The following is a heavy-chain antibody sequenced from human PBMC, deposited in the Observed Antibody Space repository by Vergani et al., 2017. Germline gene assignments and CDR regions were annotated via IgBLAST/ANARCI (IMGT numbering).Heavy chain of an antibody. CDR1: GGTFSSYA. V-gene: IGHV1-69*01. CDR3: ARDLFTGTTDAFDI. Sequence: QVQLVQSGAEVKKPGSSVKVSCKASGGTFSSYAISWVRQAPGQGLEWMGGIIPNFGTANYAQKFQCRVTMTADESTSTAYMELSSLRSEDTAVYYCARDLFTGTTDAFDIWGQGTMVTVSS. D-gene: IGHD1-7*01. J-gene: IGHJ3*02. CDR2: IIPNFGTA.